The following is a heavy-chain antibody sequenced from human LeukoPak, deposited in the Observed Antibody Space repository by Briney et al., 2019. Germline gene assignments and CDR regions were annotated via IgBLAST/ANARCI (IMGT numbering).Heavy chain of an antibody. CDR1: GYTFSSYG. D-gene: IGHD1-26*01. CDR2: VNGYNGNT. V-gene: IGHV1-18*01. Sequence: ASVKVSCKASGYTFSSYGIIWARQAPGRGLEWMGWVNGYNGNTDYAQKFQGRVAMTRDTSTSTAYVELTSLRSDDTAVYYCARDGGGSYYSDWGQGTLVTVSS. CDR3: ARDGGGSYYSD. J-gene: IGHJ4*02.